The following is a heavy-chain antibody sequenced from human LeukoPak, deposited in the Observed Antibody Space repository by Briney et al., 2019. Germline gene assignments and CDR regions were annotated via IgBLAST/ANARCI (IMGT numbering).Heavy chain of an antibody. CDR2: IYTSGST. V-gene: IGHV4-4*09. D-gene: IGHD6-6*01. Sequence: SETLSLTCTVSGDSISSYYWSWLRQPPGKGLEWIGYIYTSGSTNYNPSLKSRVTISVDTSKNQFSLKLSSVTAADTAVYYCARSWGIAARRGAFDYWGQGTLVTVSS. J-gene: IGHJ4*02. CDR1: GDSISSYY. CDR3: ARSWGIAARRGAFDY.